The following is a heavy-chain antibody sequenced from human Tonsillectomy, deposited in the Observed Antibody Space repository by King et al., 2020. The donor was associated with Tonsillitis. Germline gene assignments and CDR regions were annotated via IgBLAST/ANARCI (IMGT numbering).Heavy chain of an antibody. CDR1: GGSVSSGSFY. D-gene: IGHD6-6*01. V-gene: IGHV4-61*01. Sequence: VQLQESGPGLVKPPETLSLTCTVSGGSVSSGSFYWSWIRQPPGKELEWIGYIYNSGTTNYNPSLKSRVTISVDTSKNQFSLKLSSVTAADTAVYYCARGHRISSSSRWFDPWGQGALVPVSS. J-gene: IGHJ5*02. CDR2: IYNSGTT. CDR3: ARGHRISSSSRWFDP.